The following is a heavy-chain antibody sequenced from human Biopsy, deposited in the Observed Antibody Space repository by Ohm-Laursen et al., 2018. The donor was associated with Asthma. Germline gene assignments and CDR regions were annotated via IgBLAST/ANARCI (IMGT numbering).Heavy chain of an antibody. V-gene: IGHV1-69*01. Sequence: SPVKVSCKSLGGTFNTYVIGWARQAPGQGLEWMGGINSVFGTTTYPQKFQDRVTITADDSTSTVYMELSSLRSEDTAVYYYARKAGSCISRTCYSLDFWGQGTLVTVSS. D-gene: IGHD2-2*01. J-gene: IGHJ4*02. CDR2: INSVFGTT. CDR1: GGTFNTYV. CDR3: ARKAGSCISRTCYSLDF.